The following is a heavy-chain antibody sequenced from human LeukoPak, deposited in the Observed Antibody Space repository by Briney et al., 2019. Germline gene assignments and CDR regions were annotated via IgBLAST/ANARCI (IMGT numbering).Heavy chain of an antibody. V-gene: IGHV3-23*01. Sequence: GGSLRLSCAASGFTFSSYAMTWVRQAPGKGLEWVSAISGSGGSTYYADSVKGRFTISRDNSKNTLYLQMNSLRAEDTAVYYCAKDLRRGYYDSRTWDYWGQGTLVTVSS. CDR2: ISGSGGST. CDR1: GFTFSSYA. CDR3: AKDLRRGYYDSRTWDY. J-gene: IGHJ4*02. D-gene: IGHD3-22*01.